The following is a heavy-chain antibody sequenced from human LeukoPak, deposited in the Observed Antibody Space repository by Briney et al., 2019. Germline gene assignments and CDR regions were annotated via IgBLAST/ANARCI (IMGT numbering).Heavy chain of an antibody. D-gene: IGHD6-13*01. V-gene: IGHV4-61*02. Sequence: SETLSLTCTVSGGSISSTSYYWSWIRQPAGKGLEWIGRIYTSGSTNYNPSLKSRVTISVDTSKNQFSLKLSSVTAADTAVYYCAREVIAAAGYYYYMDVWGKGTTVTVSS. CDR1: GGSISSTSYY. CDR3: AREVIAAAGYYYYMDV. CDR2: IYTSGST. J-gene: IGHJ6*03.